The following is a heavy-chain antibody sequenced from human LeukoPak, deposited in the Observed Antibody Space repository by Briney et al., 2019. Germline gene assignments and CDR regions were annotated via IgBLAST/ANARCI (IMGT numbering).Heavy chain of an antibody. J-gene: IGHJ4*02. Sequence: SETLSLTCTVSGGSISSRNYYWSWIRQPPGKGLEWIGEINHSGSTNYNPSLKSRVTISVDTSKNQFSLKLSSVTAADTAVYYCARTYDFWSGYYGRSFDYWGQGTLVTVSS. D-gene: IGHD3-3*01. V-gene: IGHV4-39*07. CDR3: ARTYDFWSGYYGRSFDY. CDR1: GGSISSRNYY. CDR2: INHSGST.